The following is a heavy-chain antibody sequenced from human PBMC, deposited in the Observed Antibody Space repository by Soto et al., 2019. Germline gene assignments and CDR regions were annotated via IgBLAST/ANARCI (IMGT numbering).Heavy chain of an antibody. V-gene: IGHV4-39*01. CDR1: GDSINSDKYY. CDR3: ARLEGLATISYYFDL. Sequence: PSETLSLTCSVSGDSINSDKYYWGWIRQPPGKGLEWIGSIYYRGNTYYNPSLQTRVTISLDKSKSQISLKLNSVTAADSAVYFCARLEGLATISYYFDLWGQGALVTVSS. CDR2: IYYRGNT. D-gene: IGHD3-9*01. J-gene: IGHJ4*02.